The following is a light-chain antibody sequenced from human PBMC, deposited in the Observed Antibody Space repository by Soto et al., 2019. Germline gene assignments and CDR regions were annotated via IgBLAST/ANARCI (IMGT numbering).Light chain of an antibody. CDR3: SSYGGANNLI. V-gene: IGLV2-8*01. Sequence: QSALTQPPSASGSPGQSVTISCTGTSSDVGGFDYVSWYQKHPGKAPKVIIYDVTKRPSGVPDRFSGSKSGNTASLTVSGVQADDEADYYCSSYGGANNLIFGGGTKLTVL. J-gene: IGLJ2*01. CDR2: DVT. CDR1: SSDVGGFDY.